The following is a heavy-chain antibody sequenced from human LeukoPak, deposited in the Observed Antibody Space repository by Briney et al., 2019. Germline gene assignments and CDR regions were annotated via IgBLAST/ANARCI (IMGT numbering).Heavy chain of an antibody. CDR3: ARGSRELYYFDY. CDR2: IYYSGST. V-gene: IGHV4-59*01. CDR1: GGSISSYY. J-gene: IGHJ4*02. D-gene: IGHD1-7*01. Sequence: SETLSLTCTVSGGSISSYYWSWIRQPPGKGLEWIGYIYYSGSTKYNPSLKSRVTISVDASKTQFSLKLNSVTAADTAVYYCARGSRELYYFDYWGQGTLVTVSA.